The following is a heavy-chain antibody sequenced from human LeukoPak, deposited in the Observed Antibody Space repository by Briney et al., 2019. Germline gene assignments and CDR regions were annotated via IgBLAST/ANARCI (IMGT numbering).Heavy chain of an antibody. D-gene: IGHD5-12*01. J-gene: IGHJ4*02. Sequence: GGSLRLSCAGSGFGFESFTMTWVRQAPGKGLEWVSLISDTGRDINYADPVRGRFTISRDNTKNSLFLQMDSLRVEDTAIYYCAKGLFSAYDKYLDSWGQGTLVTVSS. CDR1: GFGFESFT. V-gene: IGHV3-21*04. CDR2: ISDTGRDI. CDR3: AKGLFSAYDKYLDS.